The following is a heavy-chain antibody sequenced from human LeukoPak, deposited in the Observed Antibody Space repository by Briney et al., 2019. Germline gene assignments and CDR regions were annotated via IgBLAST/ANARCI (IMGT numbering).Heavy chain of an antibody. V-gene: IGHV3-30*02. CDR1: AFTFSGYG. D-gene: IGHD1-26*01. J-gene: IGHJ4*02. Sequence: GGSLRLSCAASAFTFSGYGMHWVRQAPGKGLEWVAFIRYDGSNKYYADSVKGRFTISRDNSKNTLYLQMNSLRAEDTAMYYCATNSGSPGGYWGQGTLVTVSS. CDR3: ATNSGSPGGY. CDR2: IRYDGSNK.